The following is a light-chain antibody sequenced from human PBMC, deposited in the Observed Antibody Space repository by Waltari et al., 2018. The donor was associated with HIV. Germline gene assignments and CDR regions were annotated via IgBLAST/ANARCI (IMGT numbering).Light chain of an antibody. V-gene: IGLV2-18*02. CDR3: SSYTSSSTYV. CDR1: SSAVGRHNR. J-gene: IGLJ1*01. CDR2: EVT. Sequence: QSALTQPPSVSGSPGQSVTISCTGSSSAVGRHNRVSWYQQPPGTAPKLLIYEVTYRPSGVPDRFSGSKSGNTASLTISGLQAEDEADYYCSSYTSSSTYVFGTGTRVTVL.